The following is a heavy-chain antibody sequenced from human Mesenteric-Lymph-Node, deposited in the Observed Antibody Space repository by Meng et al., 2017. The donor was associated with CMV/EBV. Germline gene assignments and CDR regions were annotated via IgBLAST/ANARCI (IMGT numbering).Heavy chain of an antibody. V-gene: IGHV5-51*01. CDR2: IYPGNSDT. J-gene: IGHJ6*01. Sequence: GESLKISCKASGYLYTSHWIAWVRQMPGKGLEWMGIIYPGNSDTRYSPSFQGQVTMSVDKSITTAYLQWSSLQASDTAIYCCARHASTSSASLLYYGMDVWGQGTTVTVSS. D-gene: IGHD2-2*01. CDR1: GYLYTSHW. CDR3: ARHASTSSASLLYYGMDV.